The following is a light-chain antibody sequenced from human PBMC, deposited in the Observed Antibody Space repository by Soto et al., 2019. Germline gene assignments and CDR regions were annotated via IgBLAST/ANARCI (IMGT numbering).Light chain of an antibody. CDR3: CSYAGSTMYVV. Sequence: QSALTQPASVSGSPGQSITISCTGTISDVGSYDLVSWYQHHPGKAPKLMIYEATKRPSGVSNRFSGSKSGNTASLTIFGLQADDEADYYCCSYAGSTMYVVLGGGTKVTVL. V-gene: IGLV2-23*01. CDR2: EAT. J-gene: IGLJ2*01. CDR1: ISDVGSYDL.